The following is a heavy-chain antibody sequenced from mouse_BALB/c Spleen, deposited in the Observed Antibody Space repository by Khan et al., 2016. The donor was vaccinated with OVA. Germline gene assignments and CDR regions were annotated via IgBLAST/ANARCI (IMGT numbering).Heavy chain of an antibody. V-gene: IGHV1-20*02. Sequence: VRLQQSGPELVKPGASVKISCKASGYSFTGYFMNWVMQSHGKSLEWIGRINPHIGETFYNQKFKGKATLTADESSSTAHMELRSLASEDSAVYYCARIYRSDFDYWGQGTTLTVSS. CDR3: ARIYRSDFDY. CDR1: GYSFTGYF. CDR2: INPHIGET. D-gene: IGHD1-1*01. J-gene: IGHJ2*01.